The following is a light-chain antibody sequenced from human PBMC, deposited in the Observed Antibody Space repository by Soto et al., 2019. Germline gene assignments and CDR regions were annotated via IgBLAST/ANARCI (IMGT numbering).Light chain of an antibody. J-gene: IGKJ2*02. CDR1: QSIRSY. V-gene: IGKV1-39*01. Sequence: DIQMTQSPSSLSASVGDRVTITCRASQSIRSYLNWYQQKPGKAPNLLIYAASSLQSGVPSRFSGSGSWTDITLTISTLQPEEFAAYYYQQSYSTPRTFGQGTKLESK. CDR2: AAS. CDR3: QQSYSTPRT.